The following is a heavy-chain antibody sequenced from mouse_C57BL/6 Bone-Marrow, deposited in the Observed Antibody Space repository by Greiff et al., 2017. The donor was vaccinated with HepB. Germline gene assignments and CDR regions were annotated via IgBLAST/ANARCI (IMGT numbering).Heavy chain of an antibody. J-gene: IGHJ1*03. CDR3: AREYYYGSSYWYFDV. D-gene: IGHD1-1*01. CDR2: IYPGDGDT. Sequence: QVQLQQSGAELVKPGASVKISCKASGYAFSSYWMNWVKQRPGKGLEWIGQIYPGDGDTNYNGKFKGKATLTADKSSSTAYMQLSSLTSEDSAVYVCAREYYYGSSYWYFDVWGTGTTVTVSS. CDR1: GYAFSSYW. V-gene: IGHV1-80*01.